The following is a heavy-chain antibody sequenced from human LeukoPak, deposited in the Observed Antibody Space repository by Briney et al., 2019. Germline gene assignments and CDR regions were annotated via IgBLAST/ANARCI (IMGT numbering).Heavy chain of an antibody. CDR2: INPKSGDT. CDR1: GYTFTGYY. J-gene: IGHJ4*02. D-gene: IGHD6-19*01. CDR3: APSNGWYVYFDY. Sequence: ASVKVSCKTSGYTFTGYYMHWVRQAPGQALEWMGWINPKSGDTYYAQKFQGRVTMTRDTSISTAYMELSRLRSDDTAVYYCAPSNGWYVYFDYWGQGTLVTVSS. V-gene: IGHV1-2*02.